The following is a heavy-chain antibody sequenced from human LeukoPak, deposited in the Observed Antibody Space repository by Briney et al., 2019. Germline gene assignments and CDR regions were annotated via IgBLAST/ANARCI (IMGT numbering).Heavy chain of an antibody. Sequence: GSLRLSCAASGFTFSDSAIHWVRQASGKGLEWVGRSRSKANSYATAYAASVRGRFTISRDDAKNTAYLQMNSLETEDTAVYYCTRRGKDDSSGYYPAWGQGTLVTVSS. J-gene: IGHJ5*02. D-gene: IGHD3-22*01. V-gene: IGHV3-73*01. CDR2: SRSKANSYAT. CDR3: TRRGKDDSSGYYPA. CDR1: GFTFSDSA.